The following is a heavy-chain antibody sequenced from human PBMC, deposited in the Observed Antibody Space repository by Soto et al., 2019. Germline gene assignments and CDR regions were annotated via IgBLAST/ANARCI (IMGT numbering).Heavy chain of an antibody. D-gene: IGHD2-2*01. J-gene: IGHJ6*02. CDR1: GGSISSGDYY. CDR3: VRDRYQDIVVVPAAMRANYYYYGMDV. CDR2: IYYSGST. Sequence: LCGGSISSGDYYWSWIRQPPGKGLEWIGYIYYSGSTYYNPSLKSRVTISVDTSKNQFSLKLSSVTAADTAVYYCVRDRYQDIVVVPAAMRANYYYYGMDVWGQGTTVTVSS. V-gene: IGHV4-30-4*01.